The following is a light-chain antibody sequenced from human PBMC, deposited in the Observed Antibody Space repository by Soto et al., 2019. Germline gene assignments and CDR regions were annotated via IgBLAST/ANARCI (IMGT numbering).Light chain of an antibody. V-gene: IGLV2-23*02. J-gene: IGLJ1*01. CDR2: EVS. CDR3: CSYAGSSTYV. Sequence: QSALTQPASVSGSPRQSITISCTGTSSDVGYYNYVSWYQQHPGKAPKLMIYEVSNRPSGVSNRFSGSKSGNTASLTISGLQAEDEADYYCCSYAGSSTYVFGTGTKVTVL. CDR1: SSDVGYYNY.